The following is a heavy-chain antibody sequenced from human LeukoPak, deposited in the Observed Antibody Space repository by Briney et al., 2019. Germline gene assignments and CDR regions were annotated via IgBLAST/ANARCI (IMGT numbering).Heavy chain of an antibody. CDR1: AFTFTNVW. Sequence: GPSHSPSCAASAFTFTNVWMNWVSQDPGKGLEWVGCINSKSDGVTTDYAAPVKGRFTISRDDSKNTVDLQMNSLKTEDTAVYYCTTGVVFGGQGALVTVSS. D-gene: IGHD3-16*01. V-gene: IGHV3-15*01. CDR3: TTGVVF. J-gene: IGHJ4*02. CDR2: INSKSDGVTT.